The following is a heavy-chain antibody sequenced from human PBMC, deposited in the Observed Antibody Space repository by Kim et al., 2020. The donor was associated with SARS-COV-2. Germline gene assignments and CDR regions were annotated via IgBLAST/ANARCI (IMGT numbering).Heavy chain of an antibody. CDR2: IIPIFGTA. CDR3: ARDEGYNWNIPRAGAYGMDV. J-gene: IGHJ6*02. D-gene: IGHD1-20*01. CDR1: GGTFSSYA. V-gene: IGHV1-69*13. Sequence: SVKVSCKASGGTFSSYAISWVRQAPGQGLEWMGGIIPIFGTANYAQKFQGRVTITADESTSTAYMELSSLRSEDTAVYYCARDEGYNWNIPRAGAYGMDVWGQGTTVTVS.